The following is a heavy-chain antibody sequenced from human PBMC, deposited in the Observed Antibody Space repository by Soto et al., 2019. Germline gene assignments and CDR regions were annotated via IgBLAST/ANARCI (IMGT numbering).Heavy chain of an antibody. CDR3: VKGGWLDF. D-gene: IGHD3-16*01. CDR2: ISDDGSRT. J-gene: IGHJ5*01. V-gene: IGHV3-23*01. CDR1: GFTFNTFE. Sequence: EVQLLESGGGLVQPGGSLRLSCAASGFTFNTFEMSWVRQAPGRGLEWVSFISDDGSRTYYADAVKGRFTISRDNSKYTLDLQMNRLTVEDTAVYACVKGGWLDFWGQGTLVTVSS.